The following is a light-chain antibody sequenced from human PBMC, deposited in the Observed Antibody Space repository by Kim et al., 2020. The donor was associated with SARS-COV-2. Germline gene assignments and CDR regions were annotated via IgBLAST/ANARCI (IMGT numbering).Light chain of an antibody. CDR3: AAWDDNLRV. CDR2: RND. Sequence: ELTQPPSASGTPGQRVTISCSGTSSNIGNNYVYWYQQFPGTAPKLLIYRNDQRPSGVPDRFSGSKSGTSASLAISGLRSEDEADYYCAAWDDNLRVFGGGTQLTVL. J-gene: IGLJ3*02. CDR1: SSNIGNNY. V-gene: IGLV1-47*01.